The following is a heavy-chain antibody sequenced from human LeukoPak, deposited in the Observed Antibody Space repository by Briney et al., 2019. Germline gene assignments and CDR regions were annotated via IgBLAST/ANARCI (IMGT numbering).Heavy chain of an antibody. Sequence: GGSLRLSCAASGFTFNSYNMNWVRQAPGKGLQWVANILASGSPTYYADSVKGRFIISRDNSKNTVYLQMNSLRVEDTAIYYCAKDLRPDGVDNFDHWGQGTLVTVSS. V-gene: IGHV3-23*01. CDR3: AKDLRPDGVDNFDH. J-gene: IGHJ4*02. CDR2: ILASGSPT. D-gene: IGHD2-8*01. CDR1: GFTFNSYN.